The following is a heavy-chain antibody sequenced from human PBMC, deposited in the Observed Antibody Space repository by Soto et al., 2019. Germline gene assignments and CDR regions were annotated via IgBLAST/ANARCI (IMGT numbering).Heavy chain of an antibody. CDR3: ARAAAANSPFDY. D-gene: IGHD6-13*01. J-gene: IGHJ4*02. CDR1: GFTFSSYG. Sequence: QVELVESGGGVVQPGRSLRLSCAASGFTFSSYGMHWVRQAPGKGLDWVAVIWDDGSAKYYADSVKGRFTISRDDSRNTLDLQLNSLRDGETAVYYWARAAAANSPFDYWGQGNLVTVSS. V-gene: IGHV3-33*01. CDR2: IWDDGSAK.